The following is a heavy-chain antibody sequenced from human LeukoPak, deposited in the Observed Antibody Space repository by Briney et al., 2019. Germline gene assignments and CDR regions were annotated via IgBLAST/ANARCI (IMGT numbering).Heavy chain of an antibody. V-gene: IGHV3-9*01. D-gene: IGHD6-19*01. CDR3: AKIRGLYSSGYAFDI. CDR2: ISWNSGSI. CDR1: GFTFDDYA. Sequence: PGRSLRLSCAASGFTFDDYAMHWVRQAPGKGLEWVSGISWNSGSIGYADSVKGRFTISRDNAKNSLYLQMNSLRAEDTALYYCAKIRGLYSSGYAFDIWGQGTMVTVSS. J-gene: IGHJ3*02.